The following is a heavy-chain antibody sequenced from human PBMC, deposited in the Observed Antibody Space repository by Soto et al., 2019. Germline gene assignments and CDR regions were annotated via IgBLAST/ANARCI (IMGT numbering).Heavy chain of an antibody. V-gene: IGHV3-21*01. Sequence: GGSLRLSCAASGFTFSSYSMNWVRQAPGKGLEWVSSISSSSSYIYYADSVKGRFTISRDNAKNSLYLQMNSLRAEDTAVCYCARMEVGAIDYWGQGTLVTVSS. CDR1: GFTFSSYS. CDR2: ISSSSSYI. CDR3: ARMEVGAIDY. J-gene: IGHJ4*02. D-gene: IGHD1-26*01.